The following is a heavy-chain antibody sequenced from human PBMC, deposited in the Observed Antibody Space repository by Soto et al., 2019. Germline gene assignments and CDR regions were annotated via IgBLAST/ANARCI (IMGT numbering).Heavy chain of an antibody. D-gene: IGHD1-1*01. J-gene: IGHJ4*02. CDR3: ARDLEGPFDY. CDR1: GLTFSYYG. Sequence: QVQLVESGGGVVQPGRSLRLSCAASGLTFSYYGMHWVRQAPGKGLEWVAVIWYDGSNKYYADSVKGRFTISRDNSKNTLHLQMNSLRAEDTAVYYCARDLEGPFDYWGQGTLVTVSS. V-gene: IGHV3-33*01. CDR2: IWYDGSNK.